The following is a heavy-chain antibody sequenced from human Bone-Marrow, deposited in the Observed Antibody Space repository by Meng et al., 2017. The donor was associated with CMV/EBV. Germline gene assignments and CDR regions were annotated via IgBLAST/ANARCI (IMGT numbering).Heavy chain of an antibody. CDR1: GGSISSGDYY. V-gene: IGHV4-30-4*08. CDR3: ARTASYSLDAAEYFQY. Sequence: LRLSCTVSGGSISSGDYYWSWIRQPPGKGLEWIAYIYNSGSTYYNPSLKSRVTISVDKSKNQLSLKLSSVTAADTAVYYCARTASYSLDAAEYFQYWGQGARVTGYS. J-gene: IGHJ1*01. CDR2: IYNSGST. D-gene: IGHD2-15*01.